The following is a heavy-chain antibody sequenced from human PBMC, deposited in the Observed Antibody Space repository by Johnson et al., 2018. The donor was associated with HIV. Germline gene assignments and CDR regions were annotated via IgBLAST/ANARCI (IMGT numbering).Heavy chain of an antibody. CDR3: TTYTTMVTMYVEIKGGAFDI. CDR2: IESKTDGGTT. V-gene: IGHV3-15*04. J-gene: IGHJ3*02. CDR1: GLTFNNAW. D-gene: IGHD5-18*01. Sequence: QLVESGGGLVKPGGSLRLSCAASGLTFNNAWMTWVRQAPGKGLEWIGHIESKTDGGTTDYAAPVNGRFTISRDDSKNTLYLQMNSLKTEDTAVYYCTTYTTMVTMYVEIKGGAFDIWGQGTKVTVSS.